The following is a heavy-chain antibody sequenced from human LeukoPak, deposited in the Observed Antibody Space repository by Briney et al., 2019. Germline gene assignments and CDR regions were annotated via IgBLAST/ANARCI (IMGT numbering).Heavy chain of an antibody. Sequence: GGSLRLSCAASGFSFRNYWMSWVRQAPGKGLEWVANVKQDGSKLYYVDSVEGRFTISRDNDKSSLYLQMNSMRAEDTAVYFFTRDEWVGAILCWIYWGEGTLVTVSS. V-gene: IGHV3-7*01. D-gene: IGHD1-26*01. CDR2: VKQDGSKL. CDR3: TRDEWVGAILCWIY. CDR1: GFSFRNYW. J-gene: IGHJ4*02.